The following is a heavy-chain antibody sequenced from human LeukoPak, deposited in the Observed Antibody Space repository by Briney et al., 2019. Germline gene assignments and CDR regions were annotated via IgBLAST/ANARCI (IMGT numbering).Heavy chain of an antibody. D-gene: IGHD1-26*01. CDR2: IYYGGST. Sequence: SETLSLTCTVSGGSISSYYWSWIRQPPGKGLEWIGYIYYGGSTNYNPSLKSRVTISVDTSKNQFSLKLSSVTAADTAVYYCARRGSVGATTFFDYWGQGTLVTVSS. V-gene: IGHV4-59*08. CDR3: ARRGSVGATTFFDY. CDR1: GGSISSYY. J-gene: IGHJ4*02.